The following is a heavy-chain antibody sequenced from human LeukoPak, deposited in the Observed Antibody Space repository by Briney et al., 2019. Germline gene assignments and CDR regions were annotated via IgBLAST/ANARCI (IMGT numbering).Heavy chain of an antibody. J-gene: IGHJ4*02. CDR1: GGSISSGGYS. Sequence: KSSETLSLTCTVSGGSISSGGYSWSWIRQPPGKGLEWIGYIYHSGSTYYNPSLKSRVTISVDRSKNQFSLKLSSVTAADTAVYYCARASTAAGAPPHFDYWGQGTLVTVSS. V-gene: IGHV4-30-2*01. D-gene: IGHD6-13*01. CDR2: IYHSGST. CDR3: ARASTAAGAPPHFDY.